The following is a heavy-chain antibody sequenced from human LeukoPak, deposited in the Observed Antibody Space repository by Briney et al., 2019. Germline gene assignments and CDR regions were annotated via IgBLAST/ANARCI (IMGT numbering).Heavy chain of an antibody. D-gene: IGHD3-16*01. J-gene: IGHJ5*02. CDR1: GYTFTNYA. V-gene: IGHV1-3*01. CDR2: INAGNGNT. Sequence: ASVKVSCKASGYTFTNYAIHWVRQAPGQRLEWMAWINAGNGNTKYSQKFQGRVTVTRDTSATTAYMELSSLTSADTAIYYCAGNSPGGSIAEGDWFDPWGQGTLVTVSS. CDR3: AGNSPGGSIAEGDWFDP.